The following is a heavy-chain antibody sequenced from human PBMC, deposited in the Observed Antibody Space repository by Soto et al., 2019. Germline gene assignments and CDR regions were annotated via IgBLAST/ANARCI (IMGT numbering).Heavy chain of an antibody. J-gene: IGHJ6*02. CDR3: SRFIMVGGWFHPNYFHAADV. Sequence: QVQLVQSGAEVKKPGASVTVSCKTSGYTFSNYGVNWVRQAPGQGLEWMGWISGYNGNTNYAQTVQCRVTMTTDTSTGTVYMELRSMKSADTAIYYCSRFIMVGGWFHPNYFHAADVWGQGTTVTVSS. V-gene: IGHV1-18*01. CDR2: ISGYNGNT. D-gene: IGHD6-19*01. CDR1: GYTFSNYG.